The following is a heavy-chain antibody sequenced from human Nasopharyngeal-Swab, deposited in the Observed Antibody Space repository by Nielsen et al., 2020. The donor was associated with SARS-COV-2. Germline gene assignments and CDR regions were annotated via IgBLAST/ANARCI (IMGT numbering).Heavy chain of an antibody. Sequence: GGSLRLSCAASGFTFSSYNMNWVRQAPEKGLEWVSYINTGSSSRYYADSVKGRFTISRDNAKNSLYLQMNSLRAEDTAVYYCARDYCSSTSCYDYWGQGTLVTVSS. D-gene: IGHD2-2*01. V-gene: IGHV3-48*04. CDR1: GFTFSSYN. J-gene: IGHJ4*02. CDR2: INTGSSSR. CDR3: ARDYCSSTSCYDY.